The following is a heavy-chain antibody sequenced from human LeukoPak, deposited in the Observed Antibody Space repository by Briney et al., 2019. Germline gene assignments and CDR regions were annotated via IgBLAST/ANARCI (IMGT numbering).Heavy chain of an antibody. D-gene: IGHD1-1*01. Sequence: GGSLRLSCAASGFTFSSYSMNWVRQAPGKGLEWVSSISSSSSYIYYADSVKGRFTISRDNAKNSLYLQMHSLRTEDTGGDYRGRGATGTTALVDYWGQGTLVTVSS. CDR3: GRGATGTTALVDY. CDR2: ISSSSSYI. CDR1: GFTFSSYS. V-gene: IGHV3-21*01. J-gene: IGHJ4*02.